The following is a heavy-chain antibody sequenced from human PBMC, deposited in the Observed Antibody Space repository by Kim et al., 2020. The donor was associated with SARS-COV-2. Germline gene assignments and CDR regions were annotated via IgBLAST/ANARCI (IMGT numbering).Heavy chain of an antibody. CDR1: GASFSGYY. D-gene: IGHD3-3*01. V-gene: IGHV4-34*01. CDR2: INPYGST. J-gene: IGHJ4*02. CDR3: ARWSRPVDY. Sequence: SETLSLTCTVSGASFSGYYWTWIRQPPGKGLEWVGEINPYGSTNYNPSLKGRGTISVDTSKNQLSLKVRSVTAADTAVYYCARWSRPVDYWGRGTLVTVSS.